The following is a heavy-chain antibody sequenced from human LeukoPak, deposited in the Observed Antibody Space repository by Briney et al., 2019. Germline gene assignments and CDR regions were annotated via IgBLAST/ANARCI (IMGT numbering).Heavy chain of an antibody. CDR1: GLSFDNAW. CDR3: TTMGGNNWFDWYFDL. CDR2: IRGKIDGGTT. J-gene: IGHJ2*01. V-gene: IGHV3-15*01. D-gene: IGHD1-1*01. Sequence: GGSLRLSCAASGLSFDNAWMSWVRQVPGKGLEWVGRIRGKIDGGTTDYAAPVKGRFAISRDDSESTLYLHLTSLQIEDAAMYYCTTMGGNNWFDWYFDLWGRGTLVTVYS.